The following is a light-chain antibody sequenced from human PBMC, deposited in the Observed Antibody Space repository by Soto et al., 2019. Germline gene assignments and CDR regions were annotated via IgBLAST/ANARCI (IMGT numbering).Light chain of an antibody. J-gene: IGKJ1*01. CDR3: QQYGDRLRT. Sequence: RGLSQSRNTLSVSTGDGAILSRRASQDIGSAVAWYHQRSGQAPRLLVFDASIRVPTSPARFSGSVSGTEFTLTIISRESDHLAVYLCQQYGDRLRTSGEGTKVDIK. CDR2: DAS. CDR1: QDIGSA. V-gene: IGKV3-15*01.